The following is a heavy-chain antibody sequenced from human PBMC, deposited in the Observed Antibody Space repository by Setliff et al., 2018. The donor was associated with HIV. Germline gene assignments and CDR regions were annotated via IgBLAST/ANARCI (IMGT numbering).Heavy chain of an antibody. CDR1: GGSIGSHY. J-gene: IGHJ4*02. Sequence: SETLSLTCIVSGGSIGSHYWSWIRQPPGKGLEWIAYSHYSGSADYNPSLKSRVTISIDTSKSQLSLKLTSVTAADTAVYYCAREQGRSYYDSSGFDYWGQGIPVTVS. CDR2: SHYSGSA. V-gene: IGHV4-59*11. CDR3: AREQGRSYYDSSGFDY. D-gene: IGHD3-22*01.